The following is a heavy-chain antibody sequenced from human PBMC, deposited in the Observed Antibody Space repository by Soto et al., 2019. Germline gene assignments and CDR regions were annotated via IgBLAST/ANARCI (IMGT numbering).Heavy chain of an antibody. V-gene: IGHV3-21*01. CDR1: GFIFENFG. CDR2: ISSSSSYI. D-gene: IGHD2-21*02. CDR3: ERPRGAYCGGDCYRYAFDI. J-gene: IGHJ3*02. Sequence: GGSLRLSCAASGFIFENFGMSWVRQAPGKGLEWVSSISSSSSYIYYADSVKGRFTISRDNAKNSLYLQMNSLRAEDTAVYYCERPRGAYCGGDCYRYAFDIWGQGTMVTVSS.